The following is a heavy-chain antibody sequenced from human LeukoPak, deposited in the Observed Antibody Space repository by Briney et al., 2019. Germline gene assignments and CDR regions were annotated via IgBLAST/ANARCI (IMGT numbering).Heavy chain of an antibody. CDR2: IRSKAYGGTT. D-gene: IGHD3-3*01. Sequence: GGSLRLSCTASGFTFGDYAMSWFRQAPGKGLEWVGFIRSKAYGGTTEYAASVKGRFTISRDDSKNIAYLQMNSLKTEDTAVYYCTRMDFWSGYYTAPDYWGQGTLVTVSS. J-gene: IGHJ4*02. CDR3: TRMDFWSGYYTAPDY. V-gene: IGHV3-49*03. CDR1: GFTFGDYA.